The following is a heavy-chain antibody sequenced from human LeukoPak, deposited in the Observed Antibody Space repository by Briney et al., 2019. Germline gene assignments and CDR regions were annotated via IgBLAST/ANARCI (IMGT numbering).Heavy chain of an antibody. D-gene: IGHD3-10*01. CDR3: ASAYGSGSLDY. CDR2: ISFDGTNK. J-gene: IGHJ4*02. CDR1: GFIFSSYG. Sequence: GGSLRLSCAASGFIFSSYGMHWVRQAPGKGLEWVAIISFDGTNKYYADSVKGRFTISRDNSKNTLYLQMNSLRAEDTAVYYCASAYGSGSLDYWGQGTLVTVSS. V-gene: IGHV3-30*03.